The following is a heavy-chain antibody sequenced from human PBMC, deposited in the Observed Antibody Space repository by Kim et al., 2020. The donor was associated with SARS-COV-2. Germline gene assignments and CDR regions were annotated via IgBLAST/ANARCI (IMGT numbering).Heavy chain of an antibody. CDR3: ARGSGWYPD. CDR2: VHYTGNP. CDR1: GDSVRSHS. V-gene: IGHV4-59*02. Sequence: SETLSLTCSVSGDSVRSHSWSWVRQPPGRGLEWIGCVHYTGNPKCNCSPSLKSRVTMAVDTSKNQFSLDLTSVTAADTAVYYCARGSGWYPDWSQGALVTVSS. J-gene: IGHJ4*02. D-gene: IGHD6-19*01.